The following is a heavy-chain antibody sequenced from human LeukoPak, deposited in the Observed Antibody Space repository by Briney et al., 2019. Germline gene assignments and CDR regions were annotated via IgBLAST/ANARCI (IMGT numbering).Heavy chain of an antibody. CDR2: ISSNGSTI. V-gene: IGHV3-48*04. D-gene: IGHD3-10*02. CDR1: GFTFSSYS. Sequence: PGGSLRLSCAASGFTFSSYSMNWVRQAPGKGLEWVSYISSNGSTIYYADSVKGRFTISRDNAKNSLYLQMNSLRAEDTAVYYCAELGITMIGGVWGKGTTVTISS. CDR3: AELGITMIGGV. J-gene: IGHJ6*04.